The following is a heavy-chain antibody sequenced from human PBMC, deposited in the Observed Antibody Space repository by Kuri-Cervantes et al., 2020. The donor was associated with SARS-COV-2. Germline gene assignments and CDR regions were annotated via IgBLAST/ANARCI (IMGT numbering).Heavy chain of an antibody. J-gene: IGHJ4*02. D-gene: IGHD5-18*01. Sequence: GSLRLSCTVSGGSISSSSYYWGWIRQPPGKGLEWIGSIYYSGSTYYNPSLKSRVTISVDTPKNQFSLKLSSVTAADTAVYYCARVPRRQLWFSYYYFDYWGQGTLVTVSS. CDR1: GGSISSSSYY. CDR2: IYYSGST. V-gene: IGHV4-39*07. CDR3: ARVPRRQLWFSYYYFDY.